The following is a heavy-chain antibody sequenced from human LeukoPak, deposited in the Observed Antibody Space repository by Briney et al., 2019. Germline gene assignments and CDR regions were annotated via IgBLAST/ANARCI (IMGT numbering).Heavy chain of an antibody. Sequence: GRSLRLSCAASGFIFSSYGMHWVRQAPGKGLEWVAVISYDGSNKYYADSVKGRFTISRDNSKNTLYLQMNSLRAEDTAVYYCAKEIKENYYGSGSFDYWGQGTLVTVSS. V-gene: IGHV3-30*18. CDR2: ISYDGSNK. J-gene: IGHJ4*02. D-gene: IGHD3-10*01. CDR3: AKEIKENYYGSGSFDY. CDR1: GFIFSSYG.